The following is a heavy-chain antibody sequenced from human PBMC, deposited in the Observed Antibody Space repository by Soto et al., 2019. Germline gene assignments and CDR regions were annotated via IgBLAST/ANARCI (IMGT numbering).Heavy chain of an antibody. CDR2: IYYSGST. Sequence: SETLSLTCTVSGGSISSSSYYWGWIRQPPGKGLEWIGSIYYSGSTYYNPSLKSRVTISVDTSKNQFSLRLSSVTAADTAVYYCASVGGDYSNSYYMDVWGKGTTVTVSS. J-gene: IGHJ6*03. CDR1: GGSISSSSYY. CDR3: ASVGGDYSNSYYMDV. D-gene: IGHD4-4*01. V-gene: IGHV4-39*01.